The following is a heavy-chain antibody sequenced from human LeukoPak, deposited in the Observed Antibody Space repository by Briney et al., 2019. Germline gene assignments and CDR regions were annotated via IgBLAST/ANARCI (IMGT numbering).Heavy chain of an antibody. V-gene: IGHV3-30*09. J-gene: IGHJ4*02. CDR1: GFTLSNYA. CDR2: ISYHGKDK. CDR3: ARQSCLYSSGCFLDD. D-gene: IGHD3-22*01. Sequence: GRSLRLSCAASGFTLSNYAMHWVRPAPGKGLEWVAVISYHGKDKYYAASVKGRFALSRDTSKNTLYLEMNSLRAEDTAVYYCARQSCLYSSGCFLDDWGQGTLVTVSS.